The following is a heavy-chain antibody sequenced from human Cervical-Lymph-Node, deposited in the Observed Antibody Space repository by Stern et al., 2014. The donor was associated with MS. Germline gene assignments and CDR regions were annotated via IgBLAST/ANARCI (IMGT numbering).Heavy chain of an antibody. J-gene: IGHJ6*02. D-gene: IGHD2-2*01. V-gene: IGHV4-31*03. CDR2: ICCSGTT. CDR3: ARDHFTTSLDV. CDR1: GGSISSDNYY. Sequence: QLQESGPGLVKPSQTLSLTCTVSGGSISSDNYYWTWIRPHPGLGLVWIGHICCSGTTYYNPSLKSRVSITVDTSKNLFSLRLSSVTAADTAVYYCARDHFTTSLDVWGHGTTVTVS.